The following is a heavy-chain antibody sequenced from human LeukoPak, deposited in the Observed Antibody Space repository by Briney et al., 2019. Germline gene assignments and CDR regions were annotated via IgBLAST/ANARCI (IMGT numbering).Heavy chain of an antibody. CDR1: GYTFTRYN. Sequence: ASVKVSCKASGYTFTRYNMHWVRQGPGQGIEWMGIITPSGGGTSYAPKFQGRVTMTRDTSTSTVYMELSSLRSEDTAVYYCASVLYCGADCYSGRYFFDYWGQGTLVTVSS. CDR3: ASVLYCGADCYSGRYFFDY. CDR2: ITPSGGGT. D-gene: IGHD2-21*02. J-gene: IGHJ4*02. V-gene: IGHV1-46*01.